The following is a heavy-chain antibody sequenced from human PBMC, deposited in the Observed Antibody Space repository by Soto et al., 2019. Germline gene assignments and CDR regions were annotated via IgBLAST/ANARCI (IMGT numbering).Heavy chain of an antibody. V-gene: IGHV5-51*01. CDR1: GYIFTLYW. J-gene: IGHJ6*02. CDR3: ARQSPTPGYYYFSYAMDV. D-gene: IGHD4-17*01. Sequence: PGESLKISCKASGYIFTLYWIGWVRQMPGKGLEWMGIIYPGDSDTRYSPSFQGQVTTSADKSISTASLQWSSLKASDTAVYYCARQSPTPGYYYFSYAMDVWGQGTTVTVSS. CDR2: IYPGDSDT.